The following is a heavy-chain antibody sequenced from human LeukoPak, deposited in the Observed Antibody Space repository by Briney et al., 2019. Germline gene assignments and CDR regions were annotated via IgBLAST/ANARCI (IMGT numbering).Heavy chain of an antibody. CDR3: ARASDIVVVPAPYYYYGMDV. V-gene: IGHV4-4*07. CDR1: GGSISSYY. CDR2: IYTSGST. D-gene: IGHD2-2*01. J-gene: IGHJ6*02. Sequence: SETLSLTCTVSGGSISSYYWSWIRQPAGKGLEWIGRIYTSGSTNYNPSLKSRVTMSVDTSKNQFSLKLSSVTAADTAVYYCARASDIVVVPAPYYYYGMDVWGQGTTVTVSS.